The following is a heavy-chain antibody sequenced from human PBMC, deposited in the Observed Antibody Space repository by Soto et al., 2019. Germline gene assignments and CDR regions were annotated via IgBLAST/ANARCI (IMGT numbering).Heavy chain of an antibody. CDR2: IIPIFGTA. Sequence: SVKVSFKASGGTFISYAISWVRQAPGQGLEWMGGIIPIFGTANYAQKFQGRVTITADESTSTAYMELSSLRSEDTAVYYCASGETYYGSGSSRFWGQGTLVTVSS. J-gene: IGHJ4*02. V-gene: IGHV1-69*13. D-gene: IGHD3-10*01. CDR1: GGTFISYA. CDR3: ASGETYYGSGSSRF.